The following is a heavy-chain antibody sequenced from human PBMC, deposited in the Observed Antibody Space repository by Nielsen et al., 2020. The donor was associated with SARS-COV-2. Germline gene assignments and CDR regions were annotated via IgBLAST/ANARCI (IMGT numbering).Heavy chain of an antibody. Sequence: SETLSLTCAVSGGSISSGGYSWSWIRQPPGKGLEWIGYIYCSGSTNYNPSLKSRVTISVDTSKNQFSLKLSSVTAADTAVYYCARQELDGGWFDPWGQGTLVTVSS. CDR3: ARQELDGGWFDP. D-gene: IGHD3/OR15-3a*01. J-gene: IGHJ5*02. CDR2: IYCSGST. V-gene: IGHV4-61*08. CDR1: GGSISSGGYS.